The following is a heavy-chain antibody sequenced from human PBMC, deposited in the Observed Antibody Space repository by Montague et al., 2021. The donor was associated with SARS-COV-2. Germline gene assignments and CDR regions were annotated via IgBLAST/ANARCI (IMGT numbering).Heavy chain of an antibody. J-gene: IGHJ4*02. CDR2: IYYSGST. D-gene: IGHD6-6*01. Sequence: SETLSLTCTVSGGSISSSSYYWGWIRQPPGKGLEWIGSIYYSGSTYYNPSFKSRVTISVDTSKNQFSLKLSSVTAADTAVYYCARDLNEYSSSGGFDYWGQGTLVTVSS. CDR1: GGSISSSSYY. V-gene: IGHV4-39*07. CDR3: ARDLNEYSSSGGFDY.